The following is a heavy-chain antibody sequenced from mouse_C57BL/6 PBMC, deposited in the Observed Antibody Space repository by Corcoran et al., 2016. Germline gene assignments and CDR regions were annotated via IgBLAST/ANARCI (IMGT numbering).Heavy chain of an antibody. Sequence: QVQLQQSGAELVTPGASVKISCKASGYAFSSNWMNWVKQRPGKGLEWIGQIYPGDGDTNYNGKFKGKATLTADKSSSTAYMQLSSLTSEDSAVYFCARALRRAWFAYWGQGTLVTVSA. J-gene: IGHJ3*01. CDR3: ARALRRAWFAY. V-gene: IGHV1-80*01. D-gene: IGHD1-1*01. CDR1: GYAFSSNW. CDR2: IYPGDGDT.